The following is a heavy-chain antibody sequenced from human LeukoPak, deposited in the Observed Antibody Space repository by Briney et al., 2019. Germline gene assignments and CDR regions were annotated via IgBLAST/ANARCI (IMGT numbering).Heavy chain of an antibody. J-gene: IGHJ4*02. V-gene: IGHV3-48*04. CDR2: ISSSSSTI. Sequence: GGSLRLSCAASGFTFSSYSMNWVRQAPGKGLEWVSYISSSSSTIYYADSVKGRFTISRDNAKNSLYLQMNSLRAEDTAVYYCARRPYSSSWYYFDYWGQGTLVTVSS. CDR1: GFTFSSYS. CDR3: ARRPYSSSWYYFDY. D-gene: IGHD6-13*01.